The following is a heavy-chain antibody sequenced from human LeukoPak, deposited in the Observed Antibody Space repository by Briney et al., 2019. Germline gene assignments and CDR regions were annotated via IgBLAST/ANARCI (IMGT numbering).Heavy chain of an antibody. CDR3: ARGYWNFDY. V-gene: IGHV3-7*04. CDR1: RFSFSNYW. Sequence: GGSLRLSCTPSRFSFSNYWMAWVRQAPGKGLEWVGNINQDGSERNYVDSVKGRFTISRDNAKNSLFLQMNSLRVEDTAVYYCARGYWNFDYWGQGTLVTVSS. J-gene: IGHJ4*02. D-gene: IGHD2-21*01. CDR2: INQDGSER.